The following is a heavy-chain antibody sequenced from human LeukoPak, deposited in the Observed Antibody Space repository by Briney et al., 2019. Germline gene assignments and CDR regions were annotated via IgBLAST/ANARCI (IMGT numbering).Heavy chain of an antibody. D-gene: IGHD3-10*01. Sequence: PSETLSLTCAVYGGSFSGYYWSWIRQPPGKGLEWIGEINHSGSTNYNPSLKSRVTISVDTSKNQFSLKLRSVTAADTAVYYCARGRTYYGSGSYYSGWGQGTLVTVSS. V-gene: IGHV4-34*01. CDR2: INHSGST. J-gene: IGHJ4*02. CDR3: ARGRTYYGSGSYYSG. CDR1: GGSFSGYY.